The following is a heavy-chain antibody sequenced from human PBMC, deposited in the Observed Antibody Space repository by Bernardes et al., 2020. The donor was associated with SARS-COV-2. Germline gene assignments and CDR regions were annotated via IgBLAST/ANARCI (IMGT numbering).Heavy chain of an antibody. CDR2: LNNSGAT. CDR3: ARGAKVLEY. CDR1: GGSLISSY. J-gene: IGHJ4*02. V-gene: IGHV4-34*01. Sequence: SETLSLTCAVSGGSLISSYWSWIRQHPGPGLACIGKLNNSGATTYNPSLKSRVTISVDTSKNQFSLKLTSVSAADTAVYYCARGAKVLEYWGQGVLVTVSS.